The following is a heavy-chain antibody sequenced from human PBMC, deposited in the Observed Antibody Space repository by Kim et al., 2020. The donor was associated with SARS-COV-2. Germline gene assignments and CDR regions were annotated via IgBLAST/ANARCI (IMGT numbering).Heavy chain of an antibody. J-gene: IGHJ5*02. CDR3: RIGHYSNH. CDR2: IKGDGSEE. CDR1: GFVFSDLY. Sequence: GGSLRLSCAASGFVFSDLYMNWVRQAPGRGLEWVANIKGDGSEEFYADSVKGRFIISRDNAKSLVFLQMNSLRAEDTATYYCRIGHYSNHWGPGTLVSVS. V-gene: IGHV3-7*03. D-gene: IGHD2-15*01.